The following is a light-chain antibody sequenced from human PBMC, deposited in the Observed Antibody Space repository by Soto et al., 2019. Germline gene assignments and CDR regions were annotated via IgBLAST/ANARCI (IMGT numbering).Light chain of an antibody. V-gene: IGKV3-15*01. CDR3: QQYNNWWT. J-gene: IGKJ1*01. Sequence: EIIMTQSPATLSVSPGEGATLSCRTSHSISTNLAWYQHKRGQSPRLLVYGASTRATGVPARFSGSGSGAEFTLSISSLQSEDFAVYYCQQYNNWWTFGQGTKVEIK. CDR2: GAS. CDR1: HSISTN.